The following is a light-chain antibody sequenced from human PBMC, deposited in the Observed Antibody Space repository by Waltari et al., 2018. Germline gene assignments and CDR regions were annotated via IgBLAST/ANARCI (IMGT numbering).Light chain of an antibody. Sequence: DIVMTQSPDSLAVSLGERATINCKSSQSVLYSSNNKNYLAWYQHKPGQPPKLPIYGASTRESGVPDRFSGSGSGTDFTLTISSLQAEDVAVYYCQQYYSTPYTFGQGTKLEIK. CDR2: GAS. CDR1: QSVLYSSNNKNY. CDR3: QQYYSTPYT. V-gene: IGKV4-1*01. J-gene: IGKJ2*01.